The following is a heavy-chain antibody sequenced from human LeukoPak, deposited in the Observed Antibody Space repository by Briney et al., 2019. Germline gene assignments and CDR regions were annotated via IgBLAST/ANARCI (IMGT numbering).Heavy chain of an antibody. CDR1: GFTFSSYW. D-gene: IGHD3-22*01. J-gene: IGHJ6*02. CDR3: ARAGDSSGYYWNYYYGMDV. V-gene: IGHV3-7*01. CDR2: IKQDGSEK. Sequence: PGGSLRLSCAASGFTFSSYWMSWVRQAPGKGLEWVANIKQDGSEKYYVDSVKGRFTISRDNAKNSLYLQINSLRAEDTAVYYCARAGDSSGYYWNYYYGMDVWGQGTTVTVSS.